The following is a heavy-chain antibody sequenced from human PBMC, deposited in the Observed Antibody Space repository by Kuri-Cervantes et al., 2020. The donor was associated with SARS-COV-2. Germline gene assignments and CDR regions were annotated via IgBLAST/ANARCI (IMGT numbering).Heavy chain of an antibody. CDR3: ARGGIVAEIDY. Sequence: GESLKISCAASGFTFSSYWMHWVRQAPGKGLVWVSRINSDGSSTSYADSVKGRFTISRDNAKNSLYLQMNSLRAEDTAVYYCARGGIVAEIDYWGQGTLVTVSS. CDR2: INSDGSST. V-gene: IGHV3-74*01. CDR1: GFTFSSYW. J-gene: IGHJ4*02. D-gene: IGHD2-21*01.